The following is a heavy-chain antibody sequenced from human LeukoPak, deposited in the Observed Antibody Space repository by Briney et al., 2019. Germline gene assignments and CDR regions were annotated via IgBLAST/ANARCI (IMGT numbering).Heavy chain of an antibody. V-gene: IGHV3-23*01. Sequence: GGSLRLSCAASGFSVSNYALSWVCQAPGQGLEWVSSFTAGGSSTYNTDSVEGRFTISRDISKNTLYMQMNSLRAEDTAIHYCARGGGLQRRYFEYWGQGTLLTVSS. J-gene: IGHJ4*02. CDR2: FTAGGSST. D-gene: IGHD2-15*01. CDR1: GFSVSNYA. CDR3: ARGGGLQRRYFEY.